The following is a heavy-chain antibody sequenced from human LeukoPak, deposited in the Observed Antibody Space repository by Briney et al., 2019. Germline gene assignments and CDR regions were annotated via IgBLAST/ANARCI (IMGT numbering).Heavy chain of an antibody. J-gene: IGHJ6*03. CDR1: GNSISSGDNY. CDR2: IYTSGST. V-gene: IGHV4-61*02. Sequence: PSETLSLTCTVSGNSISSGDNYWSWIRQPAGKGLEWIGRIYTSGSTNYNPSLKSRVTMSVDTSKNQFSLKLSSVTAADTAVYYCARDLLLPYYYGSGSYYYYMDVWGKGTTVTISS. D-gene: IGHD3-10*01. CDR3: ARDLLLPYYYGSGSYYYYMDV.